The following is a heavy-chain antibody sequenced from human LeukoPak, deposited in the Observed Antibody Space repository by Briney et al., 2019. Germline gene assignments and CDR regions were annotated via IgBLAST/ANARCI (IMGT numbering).Heavy chain of an antibody. J-gene: IGHJ1*01. D-gene: IGHD1-26*01. V-gene: IGHV1-24*01. CDR2: FDPEDGET. Sequence: ASVKVSCKVSGYTLTELSMHWVRQAPGKGLEWMGGFDPEDGETIYAQKFQGRVTMTEDTSTDTAYMKLSSLRSEDTAVYYCATANSGSYYLHFQHWGQGTLVTVSS. CDR1: GYTLTELS. CDR3: ATANSGSYYLHFQH.